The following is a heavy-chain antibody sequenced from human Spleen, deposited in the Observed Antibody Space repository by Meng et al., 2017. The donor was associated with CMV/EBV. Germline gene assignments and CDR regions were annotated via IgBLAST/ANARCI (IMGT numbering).Heavy chain of an antibody. CDR3: ARATLRLLEP. J-gene: IGHJ1*01. D-gene: IGHD3-3*01. Sequence: GESLKISCAASGFTLSDSYMSWIRQAPGKGLEWIAFIRSSGSIRHYADSVKGRFTISRDNTKNTLYLQMDSLRAEDTAVYYCARATLRLLEPWGQGTLVTVSS. CDR1: GFTLSDSY. V-gene: IGHV3-11*04. CDR2: IRSSGSIR.